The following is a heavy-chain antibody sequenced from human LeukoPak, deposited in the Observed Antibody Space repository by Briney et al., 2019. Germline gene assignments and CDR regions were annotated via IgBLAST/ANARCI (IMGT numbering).Heavy chain of an antibody. D-gene: IGHD3-10*01. J-gene: IGHJ6*03. CDR1: GFTFSSYV. CDR2: ISYDGSNE. CDR3: AKDRALSSYMDV. V-gene: IGHV3-30*04. Sequence: GGSLRLSCAASGFTFSSYVMHWVRQAPGRGLEWVAIISYDGSNEYYADSVKGRFTISRDNSKNTLYLQMNSLRAADTAVYYCAKDRALSSYMDVWGKGTTVTVSS.